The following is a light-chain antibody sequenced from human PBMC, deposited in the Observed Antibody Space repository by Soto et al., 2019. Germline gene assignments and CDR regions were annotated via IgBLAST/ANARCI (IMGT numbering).Light chain of an antibody. V-gene: IGLV2-8*01. J-gene: IGLJ1*01. CDR1: SSDIGDYNF. CDR3: SSYAGNNNFV. CDR2: EVK. Sequence: QSVLTRPPSASGSPGQSVTVSCTGSSSDIGDYNFVPWYQQHPGKAPKLIIYEVKKRPSGVPDRFSASKSGNTASLTVSGLQAEDEADYYCSSYAGNNNFVFGSGTKVTVL.